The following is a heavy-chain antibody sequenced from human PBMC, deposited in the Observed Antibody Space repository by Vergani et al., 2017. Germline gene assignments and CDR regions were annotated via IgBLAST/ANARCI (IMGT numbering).Heavy chain of an antibody. Sequence: QAQLQESGPRLVKPSQTLSLTCSFSGGSLDIHSQTWGWIRQPAGEGLEWIRLIAVKGNSNFSPSIESRVTMSADTSRGRFSLNLRAVTTSDTAVYYCVRVLHTSYILGAFDFGGQGIKVPVSS. D-gene: IGHD2-2*02. CDR2: IAVKGNS. CDR3: VRVLHTSYILGAFDF. CDR1: GGSLDIHSQT. V-gene: IGHV4-61*02. J-gene: IGHJ3*01.